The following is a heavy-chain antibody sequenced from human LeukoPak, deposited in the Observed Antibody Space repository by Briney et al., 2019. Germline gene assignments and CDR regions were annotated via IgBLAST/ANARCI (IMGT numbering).Heavy chain of an antibody. J-gene: IGHJ3*02. V-gene: IGHV3-74*01. CDR3: ARRGAVAGAFDI. Sequence: PVGSLRLSCAASGFSFSSYWMHWVRHAPGKGLVWVSRIKSDGSSTSYADSVKGRFTISRDNATNTLYLQMNSVRAEDTGVYYCARRGAVAGAFDIWGQGTKVTVSS. CDR1: GFSFSSYW. CDR2: IKSDGSST. D-gene: IGHD6-19*01.